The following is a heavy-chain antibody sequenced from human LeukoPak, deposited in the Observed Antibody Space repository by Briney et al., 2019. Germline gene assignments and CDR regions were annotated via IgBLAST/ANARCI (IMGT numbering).Heavy chain of an antibody. CDR1: GFTFSSYG. V-gene: IGHV3-23*01. J-gene: IGHJ3*02. CDR2: ISGSGGST. CDR3: ARDSGPTVVTRDDAFDI. Sequence: PGGSLRLSCAASGFTFSSYGMSWVRQAPGKGLEWVSAISGSGGSTYYADSVKGRFTISRDNSKNTLYLQMNSLRAEDTAVYYCARDSGPTVVTRDDAFDIWGQGTMVTVSS. D-gene: IGHD4-23*01.